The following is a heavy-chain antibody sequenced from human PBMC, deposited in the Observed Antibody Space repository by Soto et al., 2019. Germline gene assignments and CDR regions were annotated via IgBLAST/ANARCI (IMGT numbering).Heavy chain of an antibody. CDR3: AKDLGFTVREACSSSPGNIDY. V-gene: IGHV3-43*01. J-gene: IGHJ4*02. CDR1: GFTFDDYT. CDR2: ISWDGGST. Sequence: EVQLVESGGVVVQPGGSLRLSCAASGFTFDDYTMHWVRQAPGKGLQWVSLISWDGGSTYYADSVKGRFTISRDNSKNSLYLQMNSLRTEDTALYYCAKDLGFTVREACSSSPGNIDYWGQGTLVTVSS. D-gene: IGHD6-13*01.